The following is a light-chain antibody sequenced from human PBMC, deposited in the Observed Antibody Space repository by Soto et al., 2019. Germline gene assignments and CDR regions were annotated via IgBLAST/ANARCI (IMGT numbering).Light chain of an antibody. J-gene: IGKJ1*01. CDR3: QQRTDRPPWT. CDR2: DAY. CDR1: QSIGLA. Sequence: EIVLTQSPATLSLSPGERATLSCRASQSIGLAIAWYKHKPGQAPRLLIFDAYQRATGIPARFRGSGSGTDFTLSISSREPEDFAVYYCQQRTDRPPWTFGQGTKVESK. V-gene: IGKV3-11*01.